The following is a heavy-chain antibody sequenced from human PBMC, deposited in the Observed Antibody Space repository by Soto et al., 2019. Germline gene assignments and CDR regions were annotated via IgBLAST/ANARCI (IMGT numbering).Heavy chain of an antibody. CDR2: IRGGDGKT. Sequence: ASVKVSCKASGYTFTSYTMHWVRQAPGQSLEWMGWIRGGDGKTKYAQRFQGRVTITRDTSASTSNMELTSLRSEDAAMYYCARDPVRGPGIAFDFWGQGTMVTVSS. CDR1: GYTFTSYT. V-gene: IGHV1-3*01. CDR3: ARDPVRGPGIAFDF. J-gene: IGHJ3*01. D-gene: IGHD2-2*01.